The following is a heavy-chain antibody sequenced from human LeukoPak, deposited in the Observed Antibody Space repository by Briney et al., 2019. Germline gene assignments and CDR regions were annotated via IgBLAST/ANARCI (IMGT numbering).Heavy chain of an antibody. J-gene: IGHJ6*02. CDR2: ISNDGGYT. Sequence: GGSLRLSCAASGFTFSSSAMSWVRQAPGKGLEWVSAISNDGGYTYYADSVQGRFTISRDNSKSTLYLQMNSLRAVDTAVYHCAKSRMGAKEKSEGRFGMDVWGQGTTVTVSS. CDR1: GFTFSSSA. V-gene: IGHV3-23*01. CDR3: AKSRMGAKEKSEGRFGMDV. D-gene: IGHD1-26*01.